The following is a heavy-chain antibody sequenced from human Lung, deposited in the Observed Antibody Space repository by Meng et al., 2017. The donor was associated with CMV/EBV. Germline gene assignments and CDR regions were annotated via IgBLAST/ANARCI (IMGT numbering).Heavy chain of an antibody. CDR2: INQHGTTK. J-gene: IGHJ4*02. CDR3: ARELSSADYYFDY. V-gene: IGHV3-7*01. Sequence: GESLKISCEASGFHFSGYWLSWVRQAPGKGLEWVANINQHGTTKYYADSLKGRFTISRDNTKNSLFLQIKSLRAEDTALYYCARELSSADYYFDYWGQGPSVTFSS. CDR1: GFHFSGYW. D-gene: IGHD2-2*01.